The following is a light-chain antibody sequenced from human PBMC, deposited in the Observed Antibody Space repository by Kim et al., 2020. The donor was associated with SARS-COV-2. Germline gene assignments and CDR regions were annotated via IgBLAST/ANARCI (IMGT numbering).Light chain of an antibody. J-gene: IGLJ3*02. CDR3: QSYDNDNHGV. V-gene: IGLV6-57*04. CDR1: SGSIASKY. Sequence: LTQPHSVSESPGKTVSISCTRSSGSIASKYVQWYQRRPGSAPTSLIYGDDQRPSGVPDRFSASIDTSSNSASLIISGLKTEDEADYYCQSYDNDNHGVFGGGTKL. CDR2: GDD.